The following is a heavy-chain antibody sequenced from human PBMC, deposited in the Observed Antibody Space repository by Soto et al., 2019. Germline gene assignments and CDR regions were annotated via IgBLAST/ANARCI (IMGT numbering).Heavy chain of an antibody. J-gene: IGHJ5*02. CDR3: ARLGGYYQALDT. D-gene: IGHD3-22*01. V-gene: IGHV4-59*08. CDR1: GGSITPDY. Sequence: PSETLSLTCSISGGSITPDYWSWIRQAPGKGLEWIGYIYFAGTTSHNPSLKSRVTMSVDTSENQFSLSLTSVTAADTAVYYCARLGGYYQALDTWGQGTPVTVSS. CDR2: IYFAGTT.